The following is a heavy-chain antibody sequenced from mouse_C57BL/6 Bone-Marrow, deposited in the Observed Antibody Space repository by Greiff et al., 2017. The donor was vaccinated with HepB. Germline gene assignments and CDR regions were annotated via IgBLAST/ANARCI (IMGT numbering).Heavy chain of an antibody. CDR1: GYTFTSYW. J-gene: IGHJ2*01. CDR3: ARGGYGSSRDD. D-gene: IGHD1-1*01. V-gene: IGHV1-55*01. Sequence: QVQLQQPGAELVKPGASVKMSCKASGYTFTSYWITWVKQRPGQGLEWIGDIYPGSGSTNYNEKFKSKAPLTVDTSSSTAYMQLSSLTSEDSAVYYCARGGYGSSRDDWGQGTTLTVSS. CDR2: IYPGSGST.